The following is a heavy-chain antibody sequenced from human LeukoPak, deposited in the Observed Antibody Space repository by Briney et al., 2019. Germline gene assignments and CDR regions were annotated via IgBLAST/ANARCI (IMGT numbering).Heavy chain of an antibody. CDR1: GYTFSNYW. J-gene: IGHJ4*02. V-gene: IGHV3-74*01. CDR2: INSDGSSR. CDR3: ASASSHRIAAGGDY. Sequence: GGSLRLSCAASGYTFSNYWMHWVRHAPGKGLVWVSRINSDGSSRNYADSVKGRFTISRDNAKNTLYLQMSSLRAEDTAVYYCASASSHRIAAGGDYWGQGTLVTVSS. D-gene: IGHD6-13*01.